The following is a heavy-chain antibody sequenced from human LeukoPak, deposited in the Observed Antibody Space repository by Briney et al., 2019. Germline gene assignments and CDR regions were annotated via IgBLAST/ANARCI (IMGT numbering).Heavy chain of an antibody. V-gene: IGHV4-34*01. J-gene: IGHJ4*02. D-gene: IGHD3-22*01. CDR2: INHSGST. CDR3: ARMFSGDTSGFYSNY. Sequence: SETLSLTCAVYGGTFSDYYWTWVRQPPGKGLEWIGEINHSGSTNYNPSLESRVTISVDTSKNQFSLSLTAVTAADTALYYCARMFSGDTSGFYSNYWGRGTLVTVSS. CDR1: GGTFSDYY.